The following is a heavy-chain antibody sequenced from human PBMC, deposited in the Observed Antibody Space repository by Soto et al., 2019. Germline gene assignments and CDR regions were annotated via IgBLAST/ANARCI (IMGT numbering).Heavy chain of an antibody. Sequence: ASVKVSCKASGYTFTSYGISWVRQAPGQGLEWMGWISAYNGTTNYAQKFQGRVAITADESTSTAYMELSSLRSEDTAVYYCARDHIQLWSESKITDSHYYYGMDVWGQGTTVTVSS. CDR3: ARDHIQLWSESKITDSHYYYGMDV. CDR1: GYTFTSYG. D-gene: IGHD5-18*01. CDR2: ISAYNGTT. V-gene: IGHV1-18*01. J-gene: IGHJ6*02.